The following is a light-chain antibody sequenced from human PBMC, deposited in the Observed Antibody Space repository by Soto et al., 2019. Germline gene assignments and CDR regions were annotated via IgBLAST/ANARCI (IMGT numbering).Light chain of an antibody. J-gene: IGKJ4*01. Sequence: EIVMTQSPATLSVSPGERATLSCRASQSVSTNLAWYQQKPGQGPGLLIFGASTRAIGIPARFSGSGSGTDFTLTISSLQSEDFAVYYCQHYNELPLTFGGGTKVDIK. CDR1: QSVSTN. CDR3: QHYNELPLT. V-gene: IGKV3-15*01. CDR2: GAS.